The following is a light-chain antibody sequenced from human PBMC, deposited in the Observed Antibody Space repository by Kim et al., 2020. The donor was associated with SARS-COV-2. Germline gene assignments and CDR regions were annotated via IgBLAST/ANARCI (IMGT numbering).Light chain of an antibody. CDR2: WAS. Sequence: ATINCKSRQSVLYSSNNENHLAWYQQKPGQTPKLLIYWASTRASGVPDRFSGSGSETDFTLTISSLQAEDVAVYYCQQFYSSPITFGQGTRLEIK. CDR1: QSVLYSSNNENH. CDR3: QQFYSSPIT. V-gene: IGKV4-1*01. J-gene: IGKJ5*01.